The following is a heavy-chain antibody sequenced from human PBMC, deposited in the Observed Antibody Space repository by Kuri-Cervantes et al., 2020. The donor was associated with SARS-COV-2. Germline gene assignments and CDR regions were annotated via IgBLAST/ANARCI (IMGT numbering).Heavy chain of an antibody. V-gene: IGHV5-10-1*01. CDR3: AAAPQPHDAFDI. J-gene: IGHJ3*02. CDR1: GYIFPRYW. CDR2: IVPSDSYT. D-gene: IGHD2-2*01. Sequence: GGSLKISCKGSGYIFPRYWISWVRQLPGKGLEWIWRIVPSDSYTNYSPSFQGHVTISADKSISTAFLQWSRLKASDPAMYYWAAAPQPHDAFDIWGQGTMVTVSS.